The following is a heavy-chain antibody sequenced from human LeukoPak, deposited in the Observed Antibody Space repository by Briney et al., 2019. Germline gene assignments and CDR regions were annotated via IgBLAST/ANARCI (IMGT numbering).Heavy chain of an antibody. D-gene: IGHD1-26*01. CDR2: ISCDGSNK. Sequence: GGSLRLSCAASGFTFSSYGMHWVRQAPGKGLEWVAAISCDGSNKYYADSVKGRFTISRDNSKNTLYLQMNSLRAEDAAVYYCDRDGSTGGLDYWGQGTLVTVSS. J-gene: IGHJ4*02. CDR1: GFTFSSYG. V-gene: IGHV3-30*03. CDR3: DRDGSTGGLDY.